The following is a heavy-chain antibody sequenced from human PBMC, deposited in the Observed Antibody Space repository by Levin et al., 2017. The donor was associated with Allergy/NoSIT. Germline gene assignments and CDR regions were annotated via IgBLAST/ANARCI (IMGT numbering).Heavy chain of an antibody. CDR2: ISGSSHDI. CDR1: GFTFTTYG. V-gene: IGHV3-21*01. Sequence: GGSLRLSCAASGFTFTTYGLNWVRQAPGKGLEWVSFISGSSHDIYYADSVKGRFAISRDKAKNSLYLQMNNLRAEDTAVYYCATQYISSSYYFDNWGQGTLVTVSS. CDR3: ATQYISSSYYFDN. D-gene: IGHD2-2*01. J-gene: IGHJ4*02.